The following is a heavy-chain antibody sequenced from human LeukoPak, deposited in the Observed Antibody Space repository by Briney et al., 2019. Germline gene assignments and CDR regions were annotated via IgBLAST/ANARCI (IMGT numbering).Heavy chain of an antibody. V-gene: IGHV5-51*01. CDR3: ARRVCSGSILAHDY. D-gene: IGHD2-15*01. CDR2: IYPGDSGT. Sequence: GGSLKIFCKGSGYIFTNYWIAWVRQMPGKGVEWMGIIYPGDSGTRYCPSFQGQVTISADKSISTTYLQWSSLKASDTAMYYCARRVCSGSILAHDYWGQGTLVTVSS. CDR1: GYIFTNYW. J-gene: IGHJ4*02.